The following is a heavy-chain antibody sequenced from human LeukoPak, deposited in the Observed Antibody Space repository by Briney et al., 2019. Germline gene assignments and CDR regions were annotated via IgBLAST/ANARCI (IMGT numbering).Heavy chain of an antibody. V-gene: IGHV3-30*04. CDR3: ARNSFLGDKDYYFDY. CDR2: ISYDGSNK. CDR1: GFTFSSYP. Sequence: GGSLRLSCAASGFTFSSYPMHWVRQPPGKGLEWVAVISYDGSNKYYADSVKGRFTISRDNSKNTQYLQMNSLRAEDTAVYFCARNSFLGDKDYYFDYWGQGTLVTVPS. D-gene: IGHD4-17*01. J-gene: IGHJ4*02.